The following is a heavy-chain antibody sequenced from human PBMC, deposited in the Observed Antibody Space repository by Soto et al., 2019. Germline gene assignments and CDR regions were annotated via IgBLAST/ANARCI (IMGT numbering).Heavy chain of an antibody. Sequence: EASVKLSCKASVFTLTNAAVQWLRHARGQRLEWAGWIVVGSGNTNYAQKFKERVTITRDMSTTTAYMELSSLRSEDTAVYYCATDKGDSYGYGNYWAQGTLVPVYS. CDR1: VFTLTNAA. D-gene: IGHD5-18*01. J-gene: IGHJ4*02. V-gene: IGHV1-58*01. CDR2: IVVGSGNT. CDR3: ATDKGDSYGYGNY.